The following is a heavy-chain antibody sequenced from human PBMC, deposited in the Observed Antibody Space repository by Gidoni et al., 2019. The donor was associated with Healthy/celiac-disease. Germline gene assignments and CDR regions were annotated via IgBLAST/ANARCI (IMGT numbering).Heavy chain of an antibody. J-gene: IGHJ6*02. CDR3: ARPNYDFWSGYPLDYYYGMDV. V-gene: IGHV3-74*01. CDR2: INSDGSST. D-gene: IGHD3-3*01. Sequence: RQAPGKGLVWVSRINSDGSSTSYADSVKGRFTISRDNAKNTLYLQMNSLRAEDTAVYYCARPNYDFWSGYPLDYYYGMDVWGQGTTVTVSS.